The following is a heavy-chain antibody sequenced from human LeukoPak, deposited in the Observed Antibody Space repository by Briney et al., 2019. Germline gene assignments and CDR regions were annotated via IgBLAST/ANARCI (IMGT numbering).Heavy chain of an antibody. CDR2: ISAYNGNT. D-gene: IGHD3-22*01. CDR3: ARDSRTFYYDSSGYFYFDY. CDR1: GYTFTSYG. V-gene: IGHV1-18*01. Sequence: ASVKVSCKASGYTFTSYGISWVRQAPGQGLEWTGWISAYNGNTNYAQNLQGRVAMTTDTSTNTAYMELRSLRSDDTAVYYCARDSRTFYYDSSGYFYFDYWGQGTLVTVSS. J-gene: IGHJ4*02.